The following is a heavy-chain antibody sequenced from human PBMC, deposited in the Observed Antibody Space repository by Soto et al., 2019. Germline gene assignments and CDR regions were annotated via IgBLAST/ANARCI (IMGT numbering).Heavy chain of an antibody. J-gene: IGHJ6*02. CDR3: VRQGIGYVNGLVDV. V-gene: IGHV4-59*08. D-gene: IGHD5-12*01. CDR1: SGPSSSYN. Sequence: QVQLQQSGPRLVKPSETLSLTCTVSSGPSSSYNWGWIRQSPGRRLEWIGYVYNTGGSGYNPSLESRVTISADTSTNIISLTLTSVTAADTAVYYCVRQGIGYVNGLVDVWGQGTTVTVSS. CDR2: VYNTGGS.